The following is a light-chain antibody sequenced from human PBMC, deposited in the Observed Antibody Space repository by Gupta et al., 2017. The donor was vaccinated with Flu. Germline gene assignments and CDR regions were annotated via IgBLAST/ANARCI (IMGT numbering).Light chain of an antibody. Sequence: VTISCSGSSSNIGSNVVSWYQQLPGTAPKLLIYDNSQRPSGVPDRFSGSKSGTSASLVISGLQSEDEADYYCAAWDDSLNGLWVFGGGTKLTVL. CDR2: DNS. V-gene: IGLV1-44*01. J-gene: IGLJ3*02. CDR1: SSNIGSNV. CDR3: AAWDDSLNGLWV.